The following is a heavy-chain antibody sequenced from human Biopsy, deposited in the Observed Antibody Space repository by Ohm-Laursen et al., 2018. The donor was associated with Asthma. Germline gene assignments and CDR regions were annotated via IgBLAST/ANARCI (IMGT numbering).Heavy chain of an antibody. D-gene: IGHD3-3*02. CDR1: GFTFGDYW. V-gene: IGHV3-7*01. CDR2: IKHDGTEK. Sequence: LSLTCAASGFTFGDYWMSWVRQVPGKGLEWVANIKHDGTEKNHVDSLKGRFTISRDNAKNSLYLQMNSLRAEDTTVYYCARTFHFWSPYHAEHYQLWGQGTLVTVPS. J-gene: IGHJ1*01. CDR3: ARTFHFWSPYHAEHYQL.